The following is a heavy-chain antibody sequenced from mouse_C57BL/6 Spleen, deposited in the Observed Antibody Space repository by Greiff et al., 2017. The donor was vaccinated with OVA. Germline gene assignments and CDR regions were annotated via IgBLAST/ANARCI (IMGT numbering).Heavy chain of an antibody. CDR3: ARETSWFAY. V-gene: IGHV5-4*01. CDR2: ISDGGSYT. CDR1: GFTFSSYA. Sequence: VQLKQSGGGLVKPGGSLKLSCAASGFTFSSYAMSWVRQTPEKRLEWVATISDGGSYTYYPDNVKGRFTISRDNAKNNLYLQMSHLKSEDTAMYYCARETSWFAYWGQGTLVTVSA. J-gene: IGHJ3*01.